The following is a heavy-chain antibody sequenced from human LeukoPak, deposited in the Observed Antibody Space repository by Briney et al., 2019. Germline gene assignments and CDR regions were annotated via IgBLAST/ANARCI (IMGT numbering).Heavy chain of an antibody. CDR1: GFTFSSYG. CDR2: IWYDGSNK. Sequence: GGSLRLSCASSGFTFSSYGMHWVRQAPGKGLEWVAVIWYDGSNKYYADSVKGRFTISRDNSKNTLYLQMNSLRAEDTAVYYCARGQLGLHYFDYWGQGTLVTVSS. D-gene: IGHD6-13*01. J-gene: IGHJ4*02. V-gene: IGHV3-33*01. CDR3: ARGQLGLHYFDY.